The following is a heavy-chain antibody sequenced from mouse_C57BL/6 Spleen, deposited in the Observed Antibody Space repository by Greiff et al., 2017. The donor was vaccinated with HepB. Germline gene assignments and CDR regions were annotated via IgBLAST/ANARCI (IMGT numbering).Heavy chain of an antibody. D-gene: IGHD1-1*01. J-gene: IGHJ1*03. CDR3: ATAYYGSSYGYFDV. CDR1: GYTFTSYW. Sequence: VQLQQPGAELVKPGASVKMSCKASGYTFTSYWITWVKQRPGQGLEWIGDIYPGSGSTNYNEKFKSKATLTVDTSSSTAYMQLSSLTSEDSAVYYCATAYYGSSYGYFDVWGTGTTVTVSS. V-gene: IGHV1-55*01. CDR2: IYPGSGST.